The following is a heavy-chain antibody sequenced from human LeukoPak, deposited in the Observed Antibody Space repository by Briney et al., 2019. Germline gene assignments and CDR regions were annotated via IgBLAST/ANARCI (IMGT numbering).Heavy chain of an antibody. CDR2: INANSGGT. D-gene: IGHD6-13*01. V-gene: IGHV1-2*02. CDR3: ARDIGYSSSWYMNAPFDP. CDR1: GYTFTAYF. J-gene: IGHJ5*02. Sequence: GASVKVSCRASGYTFTAYFMHWVRQAPGQGLGWMGWINANSGGTNYAQKFQGRVTMTRDTSISTAYMELSRLRSDDTAVYYCARDIGYSSSWYMNAPFDPWGQGTLVTVSS.